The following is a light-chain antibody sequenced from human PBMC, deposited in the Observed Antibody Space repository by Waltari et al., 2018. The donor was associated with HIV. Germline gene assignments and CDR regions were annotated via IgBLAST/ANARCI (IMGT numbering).Light chain of an antibody. CDR1: PSNLGSNS. J-gene: IGLJ2*01. CDR3: ATWDDTMSVV. CDR2: SND. V-gene: IGLV1-44*01. Sequence: QSPLTQTPSMSGAPGQRVNISCSGGPSNLGSNSVSWYRQLPGTAPKLLIYSNDPPPSRVPVRSARSKSATAAFLVISGLQSDDEADYYCATWDDTMSVVFGGGTRLTVL.